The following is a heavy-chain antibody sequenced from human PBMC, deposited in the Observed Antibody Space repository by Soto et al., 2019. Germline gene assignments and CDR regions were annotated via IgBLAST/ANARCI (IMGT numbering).Heavy chain of an antibody. Sequence: PSETLSLTCTVSGGSISSYYWSWIRQPPGKGLEWIGYIYYSGSTNYNPSLKSRVTISVDTSKNQFSLKLSSVTAADTAVYYCARTWGPTFDFWGQGTLVTVSS. CDR3: ARTWGPTFDF. J-gene: IGHJ4*02. CDR1: GGSISSYY. D-gene: IGHD1-26*01. V-gene: IGHV4-59*01. CDR2: IYYSGST.